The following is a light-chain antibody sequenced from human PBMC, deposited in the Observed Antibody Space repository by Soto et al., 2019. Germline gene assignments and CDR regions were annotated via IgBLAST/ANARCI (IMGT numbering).Light chain of an antibody. CDR2: GAS. CDR3: QQYGSSGT. V-gene: IGKV3-20*01. Sequence: EILMTQSPATLSVSPGERATLSCRASQSVSSNLAWYQQKPGQPPMLLIYGASSRATGIPDRLSGSGSGTDFTLTIRRLEPEDSAVSYCQQYGSSGTFGQGTKVDIK. J-gene: IGKJ1*01. CDR1: QSVSSN.